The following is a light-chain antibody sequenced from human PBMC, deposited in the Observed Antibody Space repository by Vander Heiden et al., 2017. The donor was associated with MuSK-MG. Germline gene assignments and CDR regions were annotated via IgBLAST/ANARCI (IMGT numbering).Light chain of an antibody. Sequence: SSELTQPSSVSVSPGQTTRITCSGDVLAKKYARWFQQKPAQAPGVVIYRDTERRSGIPDRFSGSRSGTTATLTINGAQGVDEGDYYCSSETDNNGLVFGGGTRMTVL. V-gene: IGLV3-27*01. CDR1: VLAKKY. CDR3: SSETDNNGLV. CDR2: RDT. J-gene: IGLJ2*01.